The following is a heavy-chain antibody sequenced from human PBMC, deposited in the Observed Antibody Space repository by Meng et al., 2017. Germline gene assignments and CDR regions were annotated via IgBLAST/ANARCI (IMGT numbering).Heavy chain of an antibody. Sequence: GESLKISCAASGFTFSSYSMNWVRQAPGKGLEWVSSISSSSYIYYADSVKGRFTISRDNAKNSLYLQMNSLRAEDTAVYYCATANCGDTAMYRWVPNSSSCPDYYYGMDVWGQGTTVTVSS. CDR1: GFTFSSYS. V-gene: IGHV3-21*01. CDR2: ISSSSYI. D-gene: IGHD5-18*01. CDR3: ATANCGDTAMYRWVPNSSSCPDYYYGMDV. J-gene: IGHJ6*02.